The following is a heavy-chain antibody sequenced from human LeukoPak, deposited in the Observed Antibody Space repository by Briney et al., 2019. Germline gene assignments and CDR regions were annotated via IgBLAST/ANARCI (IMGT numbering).Heavy chain of an antibody. V-gene: IGHV1-8*01. CDR2: MNPNSGNR. J-gene: IGHJ6*03. D-gene: IGHD6-13*01. CDR1: GYTFTSYD. Sequence: GASVKVSCKASGYTFTSYDIKWVRQATGQGIEWMGWMNPNSGNRGCAQKFQGRVTMTRNTAIRTAYMELSSLRSEDTAVYYCARGRRNSSSWSRGYYYYYMDVWGKGTTVTVSS. CDR3: ARGRRNSSSWSRGYYYYYMDV.